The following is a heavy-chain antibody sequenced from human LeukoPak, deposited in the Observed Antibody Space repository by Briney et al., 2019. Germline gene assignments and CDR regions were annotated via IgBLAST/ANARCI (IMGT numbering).Heavy chain of an antibody. D-gene: IGHD3-10*01. CDR2: ISGTGSST. V-gene: IGHV3-23*01. J-gene: IGHJ4*02. CDR3: AKSPYGLGTYAIAGDY. Sequence: GGSLRLSCAASGFTFSSYAMSWVRQAPEKGLEWVSAISGTGSSTHSADSVKGRFTISRDNSKSTLYLQMNTLRAEDTAVYYCAKSPYGLGTYAIAGDYWGRGTLVTVSS. CDR1: GFTFSSYA.